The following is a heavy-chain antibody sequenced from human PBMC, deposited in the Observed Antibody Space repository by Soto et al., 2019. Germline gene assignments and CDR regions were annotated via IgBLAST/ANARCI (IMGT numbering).Heavy chain of an antibody. J-gene: IGHJ6*02. CDR1: GYTFTSYG. CDR3: ARALGLAAAGSSYYYYGMDV. CDR2: ISAYNGNT. V-gene: IGHV1-18*04. Sequence: ASVKVSCKASGYTFTSYGISWVRQAPGQGLEWMGWISAYNGNTNYAQKLQVRVTMTTDTSTSTAYIELSSLRSEDTAVYYCARALGLAAAGSSYYYYGMDVWGQGTTVTVSS. D-gene: IGHD6-13*01.